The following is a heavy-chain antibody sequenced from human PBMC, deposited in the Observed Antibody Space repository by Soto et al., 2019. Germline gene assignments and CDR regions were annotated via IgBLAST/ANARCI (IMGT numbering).Heavy chain of an antibody. J-gene: IGHJ6*03. CDR1: GYTFAAYG. Sequence: QVQLVQSGAEVKKPGASVQVSCKASGYTFAAYGITWVRRAPGQGLEWMGWISPYDGDTKYAQHLQDRVTMTTDRSTRTAYMELRSLRSDDTAVDYCARILEELGGGYYYYNMDVWGEGTTVTV. CDR2: ISPYDGDT. CDR3: ARILEELGGGYYYYNMDV. D-gene: IGHD1-26*01. V-gene: IGHV1-18*01.